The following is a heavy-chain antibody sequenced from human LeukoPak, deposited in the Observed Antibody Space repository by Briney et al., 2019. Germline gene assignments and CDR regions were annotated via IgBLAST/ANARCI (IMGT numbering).Heavy chain of an antibody. J-gene: IGHJ4*02. D-gene: IGHD3-22*01. CDR3: GRNYYDSSGPRGGFDY. CDR2: ISGSGGST. Sequence: PGGSLRLSCAASGFTFSSYAMSWVRQAPGKGLEWVSAISGSGGSTYYADSVKGRFTISRDNSKNTLYLQMNSLRAEDTAVYYCGRNYYDSSGPRGGFDYWGQGTLVTVSS. V-gene: IGHV3-23*01. CDR1: GFTFSSYA.